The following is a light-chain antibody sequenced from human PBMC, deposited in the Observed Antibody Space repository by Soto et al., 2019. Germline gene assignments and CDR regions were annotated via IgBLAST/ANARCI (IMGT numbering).Light chain of an antibody. Sequence: EIVLTQSPATLSLSPGERATLSCRASQSVGYYLAWYQQKPGQAPRLLIYDASNRATGIPARFSGTGSGTDFTLTISSLEPEDFAVYYCQQRSNWPYTFGQGTKLEIK. CDR1: QSVGYY. CDR2: DAS. V-gene: IGKV3-11*01. CDR3: QQRSNWPYT. J-gene: IGKJ2*01.